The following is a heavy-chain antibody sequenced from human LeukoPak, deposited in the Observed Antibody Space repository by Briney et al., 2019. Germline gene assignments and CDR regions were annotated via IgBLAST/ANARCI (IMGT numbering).Heavy chain of an antibody. D-gene: IGHD6-13*01. V-gene: IGHV4-4*07. CDR1: GGSISSYY. Sequence: SETLSLTCSVSGGSISSYYWSWIRQPAGKALEWIGRIYTSGSTNYNPSLKSRVTMSVDTSKNQFSLKLSSVTAADTAVYYCAREGYSSSWYGTNYYYYYGMDVWGQGTTVTVSS. CDR2: IYTSGST. CDR3: AREGYSSSWYGTNYYYYYGMDV. J-gene: IGHJ6*02.